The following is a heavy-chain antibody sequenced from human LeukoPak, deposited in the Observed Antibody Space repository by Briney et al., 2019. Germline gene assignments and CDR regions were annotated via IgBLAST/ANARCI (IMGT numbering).Heavy chain of an antibody. J-gene: IGHJ5*02. Sequence: GASVKVSCKASGYTFTGYYMHWVRQAPGQGLEWMGWINPNSGGTKYAQKFQGRVTMTRDTSISTAYMELSRLRSDDTAVYYCARVYYSNYGLGNWFDPWGQGTLVTVSS. D-gene: IGHD4-11*01. CDR3: ARVYYSNYGLGNWFDP. V-gene: IGHV1-2*02. CDR2: INPNSGGT. CDR1: GYTFTGYY.